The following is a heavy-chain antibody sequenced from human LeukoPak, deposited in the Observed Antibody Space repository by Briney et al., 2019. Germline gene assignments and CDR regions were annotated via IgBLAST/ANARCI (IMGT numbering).Heavy chain of an antibody. J-gene: IGHJ4*02. D-gene: IGHD2-8*02. CDR3: ARRDCTGGRCYFDY. CDR1: GFTFSDHY. CDR2: IRNKANSYIT. Sequence: GGSLRLSCAASGFTFSDHYMDWVRQAPGKGLEWVGRIRNKANSYITAYAASVRGRFTISRDESKNSMYLQMTSLKTEDTAVYFCARRDCTGGRCYFDYWGQGTLVTVSS. V-gene: IGHV3-72*01.